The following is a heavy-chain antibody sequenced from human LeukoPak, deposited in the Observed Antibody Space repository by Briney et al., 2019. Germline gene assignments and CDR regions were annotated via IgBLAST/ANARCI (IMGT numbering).Heavy chain of an antibody. Sequence: ASVKVSCMASGYTFTSYYMHWVRQAPGQGLEWMGIINPSGGSTSYAQKFQGRVTMTRDTSTSTVYMELSSLRSEDTAVYYCARDSDYGSGSYYRPFDYWGQGTLVTVSS. CDR3: ARDSDYGSGSYYRPFDY. CDR2: INPSGGST. J-gene: IGHJ4*02. D-gene: IGHD3-10*01. V-gene: IGHV1-46*01. CDR1: GYTFTSYY.